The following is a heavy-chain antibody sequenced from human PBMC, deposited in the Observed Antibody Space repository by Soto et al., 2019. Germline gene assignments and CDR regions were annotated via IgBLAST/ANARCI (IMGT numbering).Heavy chain of an antibody. CDR2: INAGNGNT. CDR3: ARSSGYYYLEY. V-gene: IGHV1-3*01. Sequence: QVQLVQSGAEVKKPGASVKVSCKASGYTFTNYAMHWVRQAPGQRLEWMGWINAGNGNTKYSQQFQGRXTXTXXTSASTAYMELSSLRSEDTAVYYCARSSGYYYLEYWGQGTLVTVSS. J-gene: IGHJ4*02. CDR1: GYTFTNYA. D-gene: IGHD3-22*01.